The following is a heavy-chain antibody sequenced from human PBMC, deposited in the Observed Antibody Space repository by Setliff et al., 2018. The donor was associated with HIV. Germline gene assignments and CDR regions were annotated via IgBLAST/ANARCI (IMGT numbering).Heavy chain of an antibody. V-gene: IGHV4-34*01. CDR3: ARGLNYYGSGSYLPLGY. Sequence: LSLTCAVYGGSFNDYYWTWIRQPPGKGLEWIGEIDHSGSTKYHASLKSRVTISIDTSKNQISLKLSSVTAADTAVYYCARGLNYYGSGSYLPLGYWGQGTLGTVS. CDR1: GGSFNDYY. J-gene: IGHJ4*02. D-gene: IGHD3-10*01. CDR2: IDHSGST.